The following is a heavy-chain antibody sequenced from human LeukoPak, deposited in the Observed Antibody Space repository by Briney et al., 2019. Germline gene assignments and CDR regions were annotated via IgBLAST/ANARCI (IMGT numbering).Heavy chain of an antibody. J-gene: IGHJ5*02. Sequence: SVKVSCKASGGTFSSYTISWVRQAPGQGLEWMGRIIPILGIANYAQKFQGRVTITADKSTSTAYMELSSLRSEDTAVYYCASTIYCSSTSYTRGSYWFDPWGQGTLVTVSS. CDR3: ASTIYCSSTSYTRGSYWFDP. CDR2: IIPILGIA. D-gene: IGHD2-2*01. V-gene: IGHV1-69*02. CDR1: GGTFSSYT.